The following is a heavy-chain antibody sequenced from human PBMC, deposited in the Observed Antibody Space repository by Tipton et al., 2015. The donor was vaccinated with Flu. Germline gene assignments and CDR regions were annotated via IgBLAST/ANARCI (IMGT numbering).Heavy chain of an antibody. CDR1: GGSISSSSYY. D-gene: IGHD4-17*01. CDR3: ARDYGDLNGCDP. V-gene: IGHV4-61*09. J-gene: IGHJ5*02. Sequence: TLSLTCTVSGGSISSSSYYWTWIRQPAGKGLEWIGQIYTSGSTKYNPSLKSRVTMSLDMSKNHFSLKLSSVTAADTAMYYCARDYGDLNGCDPWGQGTLVTVSS. CDR2: IYTSGST.